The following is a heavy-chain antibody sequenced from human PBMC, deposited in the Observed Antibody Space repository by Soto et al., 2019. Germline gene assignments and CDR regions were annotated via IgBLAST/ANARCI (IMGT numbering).Heavy chain of an antibody. V-gene: IGHV1-8*01. CDR3: ARGPPNWGFDS. CDR2: MSPNSANT. J-gene: IGHJ5*01. Sequence: QAQLVQSGAEVKKPGASVKVSCKASGYTFTSYDINWVRQAPRQGPEWMGWMSPNSANTGYAQKFQGRVTMTRSTSINTAYMELSSLRSEDTAVYYCARGPPNWGFDSWGQGTLVIVSS. CDR1: GYTFTSYD. D-gene: IGHD7-27*01.